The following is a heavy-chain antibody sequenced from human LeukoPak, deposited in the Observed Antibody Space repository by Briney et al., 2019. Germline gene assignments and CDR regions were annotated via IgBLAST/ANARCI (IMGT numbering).Heavy chain of an antibody. Sequence: SETLSLTCTVSGGSISSYYWSWIRQPPGKGLEWIGYTYYSGSTNYNPSLKSRVTISVDTSKNQFSLKLSSVTAADTAVYYCARGYGDPPRFDYWGQGTLVTVSS. CDR1: GGSISSYY. J-gene: IGHJ4*02. CDR2: TYYSGST. D-gene: IGHD4-17*01. CDR3: ARGYGDPPRFDY. V-gene: IGHV4-59*01.